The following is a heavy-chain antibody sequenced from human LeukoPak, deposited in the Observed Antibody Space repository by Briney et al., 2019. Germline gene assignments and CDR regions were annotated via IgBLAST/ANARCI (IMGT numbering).Heavy chain of an antibody. V-gene: IGHV4-4*07. CDR2: IHGNGST. J-gene: IGHJ6*03. CDR1: GASITAHS. Sequence: PSETLSLTCTVSGASITAHSWNWIRQTAGKGLEWIGRIHGNGSTNYNPSLKSRVTVSLDTSKSQFSLKLPSVTAADTALYYCARDMVSTWPYLYSYYYMDVWGQGTTVAVSS. CDR3: ARDMVSTWPYLYSYYYMDV. D-gene: IGHD2-2*01.